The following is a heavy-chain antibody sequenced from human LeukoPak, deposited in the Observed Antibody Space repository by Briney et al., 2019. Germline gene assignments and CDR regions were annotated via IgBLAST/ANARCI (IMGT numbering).Heavy chain of an antibody. J-gene: IGHJ4*02. Sequence: SENLSLTCTVSGGSISSSSYYWGWIRQPPGKGLEWIGSIYYSGSTYYNPSLKSRVTISVDTSKNQFSLKLSSVTAADTAVYYCARGPFIAARPPGTFDYWGQGTLVTVSS. CDR1: GGSISSSSYY. CDR3: ARGPFIAARPPGTFDY. V-gene: IGHV4-39*07. D-gene: IGHD6-6*01. CDR2: IYYSGST.